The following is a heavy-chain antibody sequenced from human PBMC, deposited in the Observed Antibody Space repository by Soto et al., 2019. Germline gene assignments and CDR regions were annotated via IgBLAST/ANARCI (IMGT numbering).Heavy chain of an antibody. CDR3: ARWRGGDGDEYYFDY. CDR2: IYHSGST. D-gene: IGHD2-21*02. Sequence: PSETLSLTCAVSGGSISSSNWWSWVRQPPGKGLEWIGEIYHSGSTNYNPSLKSRVTISVDKSKNQFSLKLSSVTAADTAVYYCARWRGGDGDEYYFDYWGQGTLVTVSS. V-gene: IGHV4-4*02. CDR1: GGSISSSNW. J-gene: IGHJ4*02.